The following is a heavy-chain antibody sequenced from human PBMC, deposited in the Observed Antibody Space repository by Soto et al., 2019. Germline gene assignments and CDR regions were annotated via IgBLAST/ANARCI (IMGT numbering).Heavy chain of an antibody. CDR3: AGLRGYAGSPIDY. V-gene: IGHV4-59*01. Sequence: EALSLSCTVSGGSIIIGYVSWIRQPPGKGLEWIGYISYSGNTNYNPSLKSRVTMSVDTPKNQFSLRLSSVTTADTAVYYCAGLRGYAGSPIDYWGQGTLVTVSS. CDR1: GGSIIIGY. J-gene: IGHJ4*02. CDR2: ISYSGNT. D-gene: IGHD2-15*01.